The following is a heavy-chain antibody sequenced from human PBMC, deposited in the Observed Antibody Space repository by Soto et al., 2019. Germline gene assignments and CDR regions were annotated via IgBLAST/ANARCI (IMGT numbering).Heavy chain of an antibody. D-gene: IGHD6-13*01. Sequence: GSLRLSCAASGFTFSSYGMHWVRQAPGKGLEWVAVIWYDGSNKYYADSVKGRFTISRDNSKNTLYLQMNSLRAEDTAVYYCARGAIAAAGMGDYYYYGMDVWGQGTTVTVSS. CDR2: IWYDGSNK. V-gene: IGHV3-33*01. J-gene: IGHJ6*02. CDR1: GFTFSSYG. CDR3: ARGAIAAAGMGDYYYYGMDV.